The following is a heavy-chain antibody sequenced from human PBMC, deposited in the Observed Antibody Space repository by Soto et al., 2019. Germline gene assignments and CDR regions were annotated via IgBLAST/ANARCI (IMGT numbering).Heavy chain of an antibody. CDR3: ARDIPRYCSSTSCYTLGYGMDV. J-gene: IGHJ6*02. D-gene: IGHD2-2*02. CDR2: IIPIFGTA. Sequence: SVKVSCKASGGTFSSYAISWVRQAPGQGLEWMGGIIPIFGTANYAQKFQGRVTITAGESTSTAYMELSSLRSEDTAVYYCARDIPRYCSSTSCYTLGYGMDVWGQGTTVTVSS. V-gene: IGHV1-69*13. CDR1: GGTFSSYA.